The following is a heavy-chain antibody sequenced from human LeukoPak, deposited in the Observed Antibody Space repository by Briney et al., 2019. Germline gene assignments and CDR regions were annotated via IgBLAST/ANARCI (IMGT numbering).Heavy chain of an antibody. CDR2: IKEDGSEK. D-gene: IGHD2-2*01. Sequence: GRSLRLSCAASGFSFRIYWMSWVRQAPGKGLEWVADIKEDGSEKYYVDSVKGRFTISRDNAKNSLYLQMNSLRAEDTALYYCARDYQGSADYWGQGTLVTVSS. J-gene: IGHJ4*02. CDR1: GFSFRIYW. V-gene: IGHV3-7*04. CDR3: ARDYQGSADY.